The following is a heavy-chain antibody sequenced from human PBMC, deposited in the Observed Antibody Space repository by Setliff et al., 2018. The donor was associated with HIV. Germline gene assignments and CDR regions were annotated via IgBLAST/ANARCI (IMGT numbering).Heavy chain of an antibody. J-gene: IGHJ6*02. V-gene: IGHV4-61*02. D-gene: IGHD3-22*01. Sequence: SETLSLTCTVSGDSINSGTYYWSWVRQPAGRGLEWIGRIYTSGSTNYNPSLKSRVTMSVDTSKNQFSLKLNSVTTADTAVYYCARSRTSSGYYGVTGYGMDVWGQGTTVTVSS. CDR2: IYTSGST. CDR3: ARSRTSSGYYGVTGYGMDV. CDR1: GDSINSGTYY.